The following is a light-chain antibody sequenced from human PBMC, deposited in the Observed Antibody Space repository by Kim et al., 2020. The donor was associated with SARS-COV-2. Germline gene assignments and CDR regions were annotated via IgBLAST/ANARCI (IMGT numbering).Light chain of an antibody. V-gene: IGLV3-21*04. J-gene: IGLJ2*01. CDR3: QVWDSISDHVI. Sequence: APGETARITCGGDNVESKSVHWYQQKPGQAPVLVISHDTGRPSGIPERFSGSNSGNTATLTITRVEAGDEADYFCQVWDSISDHVIFGGGTQLTVL. CDR1: NVESKS. CDR2: HDT.